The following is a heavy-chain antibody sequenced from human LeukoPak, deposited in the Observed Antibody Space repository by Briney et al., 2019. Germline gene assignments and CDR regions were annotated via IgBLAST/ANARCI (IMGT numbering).Heavy chain of an antibody. D-gene: IGHD6-13*01. V-gene: IGHV1-2*02. J-gene: IGHJ5*02. CDR1: GYTFTGYY. Sequence: GASVTVSFKASGYTFTGYYLHWVRQAPGQGLEWMGCVNPNSGGTYYAQKFQGRVTMTSDTSISTAYMKLRSLRSDDTAVYYCARDPDSSSPWGQGTLVTVSS. CDR2: VNPNSGGT. CDR3: ARDPDSSSP.